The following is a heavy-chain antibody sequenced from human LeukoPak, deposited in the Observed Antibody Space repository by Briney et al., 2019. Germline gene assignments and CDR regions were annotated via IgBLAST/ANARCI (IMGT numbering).Heavy chain of an antibody. D-gene: IGHD2-2*01. CDR1: GVTLSDYW. CDR2: INPDGSIT. V-gene: IGHV3-74*01. CDR3: ARDFRDAHDS. Sequence: GGSLRLSCAASGVTLSDYWIHWVRQAPGKGLAWVARINPDGSITNYADSVKGRITISRDNAKDTLYLQMNSLRAEDTALYYCARDFRDAHDSWGQGTLVTVSS. J-gene: IGHJ4*02.